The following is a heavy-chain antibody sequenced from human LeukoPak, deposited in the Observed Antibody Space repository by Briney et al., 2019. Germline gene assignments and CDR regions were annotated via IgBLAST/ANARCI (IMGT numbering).Heavy chain of an antibody. V-gene: IGHV4-39*07. D-gene: IGHD2/OR15-2a*01. CDR1: GGSISSSSYY. CDR2: IYYSGST. J-gene: IGHJ5*02. CDR3: ARDQNSRYNWFDP. Sequence: SETLSLTCTVSGGSISSSSYYWGWIRQPPGKGLEWIGSIYYSGSTYYNPSLKSRVTISVDTSKNQFSLKLSSVTAADTAVYYCARDQNSRYNWFDPWGQGTLVTVSS.